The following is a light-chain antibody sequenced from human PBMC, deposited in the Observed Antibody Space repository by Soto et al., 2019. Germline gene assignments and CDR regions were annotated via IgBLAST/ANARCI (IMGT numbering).Light chain of an antibody. Sequence: GASNRFSGSKSANTASLTISGLQAEDEADYYCSSYTTSNTQVFGGGTKLTVL. V-gene: IGLV2-14*01. CDR3: SSYTTSNTQV. J-gene: IGLJ3*02.